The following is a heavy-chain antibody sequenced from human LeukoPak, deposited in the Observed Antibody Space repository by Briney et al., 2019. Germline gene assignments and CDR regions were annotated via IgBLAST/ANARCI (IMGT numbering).Heavy chain of an antibody. CDR2: IYSDGTI. Sequence: SETLSLTCTVSGDSISSYYWSWIRQPAGKGLEWIGRIYSDGTITYNPSLQSRLTMSIDTSKNQFSLKLSFVTAADTAVYYCARDSGTTGEVKFDPWGQGTLVTVSS. J-gene: IGHJ5*02. D-gene: IGHD4-17*01. V-gene: IGHV4-4*07. CDR3: ARDSGTTGEVKFDP. CDR1: GDSISSYY.